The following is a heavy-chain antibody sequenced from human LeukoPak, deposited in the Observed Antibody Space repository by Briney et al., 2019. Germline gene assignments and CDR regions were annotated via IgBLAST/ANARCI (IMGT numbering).Heavy chain of an antibody. J-gene: IGHJ4*02. CDR3: ASKSSRFGVVDY. Sequence: SETLSLTCIVSGGSISSYYWSWIRQPPGKGLEWIGYIYYSGSTNYNPSLKSRVTISVDTSKNQFSLKLSSVTAADTAVYYCASKSSRFGVVDYWGQGTLVTVSS. V-gene: IGHV4-59*01. CDR2: IYYSGST. CDR1: GGSISSYY. D-gene: IGHD2-21*01.